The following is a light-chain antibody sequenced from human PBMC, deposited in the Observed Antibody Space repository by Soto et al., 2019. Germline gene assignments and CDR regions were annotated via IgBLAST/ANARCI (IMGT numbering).Light chain of an antibody. V-gene: IGKV1-8*01. J-gene: IGKJ3*01. CDR2: AAS. Sequence: IRMTQSPSSFSASTGDRVTITCRASQGISSYLAWYQQKPGKAPKLLIYAASTLQSGVPSRFSGSGSGTDFTLTISCLQSEDFATYYCQQYYSYPTFGPGTKVDIK. CDR1: QGISSY. CDR3: QQYYSYPT.